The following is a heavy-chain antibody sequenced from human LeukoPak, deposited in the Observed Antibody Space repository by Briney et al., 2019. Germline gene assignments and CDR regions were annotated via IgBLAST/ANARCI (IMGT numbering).Heavy chain of an antibody. D-gene: IGHD2-2*01. J-gene: IGHJ3*02. CDR3: ARFGPAATDAFDI. CDR2: IYSGGST. CDR1: GFTFSSYA. V-gene: IGHV3-66*01. Sequence: GGSLRLSCAASGFTFSSYAMSWVRQAPGKGLEWVSVIYSGGSTYYADSVKGRFTISRDNSKNTLYLQMNSLRAEDTAVYYCARFGPAATDAFDIWGQGTMVTVSS.